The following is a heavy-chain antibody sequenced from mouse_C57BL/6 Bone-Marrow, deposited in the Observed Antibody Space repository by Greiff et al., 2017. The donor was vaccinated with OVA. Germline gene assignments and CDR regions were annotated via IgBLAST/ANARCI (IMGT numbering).Heavy chain of an antibody. CDR3: ARPYYYYGSSHFDY. D-gene: IGHD1-1*01. J-gene: IGHJ2*01. V-gene: IGHV1-69*01. CDR1: GYTFTSYW. CDR2: IDPSDSYT. Sequence: VQLQQPGAELVMPGASVKLSCKASGYTFTSYWMHWVKQRPGQGLEWIGEIDPSDSYTNYNQKFKGKSTLTVDKSSSTAYMQLSSLTSEDSAVYYCARPYYYYGSSHFDYWGQGTTLTVSS.